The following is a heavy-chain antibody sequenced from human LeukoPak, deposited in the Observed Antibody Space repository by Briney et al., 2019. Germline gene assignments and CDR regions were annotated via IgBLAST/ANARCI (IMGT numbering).Heavy chain of an antibody. Sequence: GESLRLSCHPFTSILSVYYLGWNRQAPGKGLEWISYISGSSTHINYADSVKGRFTISTDNAKKSVYLQMDSLRVEDTAVYYCARDQIGSWGGQGTLVIVSS. CDR1: TSILSVYY. D-gene: IGHD6-13*01. CDR3: ARDQIGSW. CDR2: ISGSSTHI. J-gene: IGHJ4*02. V-gene: IGHV3-11*06.